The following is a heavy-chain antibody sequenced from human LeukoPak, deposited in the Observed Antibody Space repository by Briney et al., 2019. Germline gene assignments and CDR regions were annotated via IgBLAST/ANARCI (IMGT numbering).Heavy chain of an antibody. CDR3: ANIVATDRDY. Sequence: ASVKVSCKASGGTFSSYAINWVRQATGQGLEWMGWMNPNSGNTGYAQKFQGRVTITRNTSISTAYMELSSLRSEDTAVYYCANIVATDRDYWGQGTLVTVSS. CDR2: MNPNSGNT. V-gene: IGHV1-8*03. D-gene: IGHD5-12*01. J-gene: IGHJ4*02. CDR1: GGTFSSYA.